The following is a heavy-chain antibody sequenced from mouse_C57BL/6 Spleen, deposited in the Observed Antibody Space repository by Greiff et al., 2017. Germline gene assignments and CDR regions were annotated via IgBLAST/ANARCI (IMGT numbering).Heavy chain of an antibody. D-gene: IGHD4-1*01. Sequence: QVQLQQSGAELVRPGSSVKLSCKASGYTFTSYWMHWVKQRPIQGLEWIGNIDPSDSETHYNQKFKDKATLTVDKSSSTAYMQLSSLTSEDSAVYYCARGGTGTFAYWGQGTLVTVSA. J-gene: IGHJ3*01. CDR1: GYTFTSYW. CDR3: ARGGTGTFAY. V-gene: IGHV1-52*01. CDR2: IDPSDSET.